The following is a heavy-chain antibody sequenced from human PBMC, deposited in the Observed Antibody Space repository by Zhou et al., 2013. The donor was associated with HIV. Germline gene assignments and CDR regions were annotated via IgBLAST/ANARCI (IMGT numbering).Heavy chain of an antibody. CDR1: GYTFTTYY. CDR2: INPSGGST. D-gene: IGHD3-22*01. Sequence: QVQLVQSGAEVKKPGASVKVSCKASGYTFTTYYIHWVRQAPGQGLEWMGIINPSGGSTSYAEKFQGRVTMTRDTSTSTVYMELSSLTSEDTALYYCARAAGPYYYDFRGWFDPWGQGTLVTVSS. CDR3: ARAAGPYYYDFRGWFDP. J-gene: IGHJ5*02. V-gene: IGHV1-46*01.